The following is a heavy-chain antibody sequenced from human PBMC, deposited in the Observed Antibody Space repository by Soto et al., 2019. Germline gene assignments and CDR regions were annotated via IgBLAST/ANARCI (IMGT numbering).Heavy chain of an antibody. V-gene: IGHV1-3*01. D-gene: IGHD6-25*01. Sequence: ASVKVSCKASGYTFTSYAMHWVRQAPGQRLEWMGWINAGNGNTKYSQKFQGRVTITRDTSASTAYMELSSLRSEDTAVYYCARGRQRSTYYYYGMDGWGQGTTVTVSS. CDR3: ARGRQRSTYYYYGMDG. J-gene: IGHJ6*02. CDR2: INAGNGNT. CDR1: GYTFTSYA.